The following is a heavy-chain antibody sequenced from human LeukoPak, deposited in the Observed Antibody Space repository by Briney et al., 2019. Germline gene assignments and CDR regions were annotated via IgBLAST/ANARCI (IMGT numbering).Heavy chain of an antibody. Sequence: PSGTLSLTCAVYGGSFSGYYWSWIRQPPGKGLEWIGEINHSGSTNYNPSLKSRVTISVDTSKNQFSLKLSSVTAADTAVYYCASSRTLDYWGQGTLVTVSS. J-gene: IGHJ4*02. CDR2: INHSGST. CDR1: GGSFSGYY. CDR3: ASSRTLDY. V-gene: IGHV4-34*01.